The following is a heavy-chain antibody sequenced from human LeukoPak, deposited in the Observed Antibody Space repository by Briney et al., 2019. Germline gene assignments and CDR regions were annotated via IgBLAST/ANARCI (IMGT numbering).Heavy chain of an antibody. CDR3: ARAGNYDFWSGYPVNYYMDV. V-gene: IGHV3-48*04. D-gene: IGHD3-3*01. J-gene: IGHJ6*03. Sequence: PGGSLRLSCATSGFTFSSYSMNWVRQAPGKGLEWVSYISSSSSTIYYADSVKGRFTISRDNAKNSLYLQMNSLRAEDTAVYYCARAGNYDFWSGYPVNYYMDVWGKGTTVTVSS. CDR1: GFTFSSYS. CDR2: ISSSSSTI.